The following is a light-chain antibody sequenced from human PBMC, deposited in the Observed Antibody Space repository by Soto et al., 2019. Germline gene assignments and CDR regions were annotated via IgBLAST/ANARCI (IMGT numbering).Light chain of an antibody. CDR1: RSDVGGYNF. CDR2: GVS. CDR3: SSHTISSALQV. J-gene: IGLJ1*01. V-gene: IGLV2-14*01. Sequence: QSVLTQPASVSGSPGQSITISCTGTRSDVGGYNFVSWFQQHPGKAPKLMIYGVSNRPSGVSNRFSGSKSGNTASLTISGLQADDEADYYCSSHTISSALQVFGTGTKLTVL.